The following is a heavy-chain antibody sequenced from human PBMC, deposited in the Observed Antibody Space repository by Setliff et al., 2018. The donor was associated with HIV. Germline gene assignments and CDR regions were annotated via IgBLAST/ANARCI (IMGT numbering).Heavy chain of an antibody. CDR3: ARERGRGSGWYVPYMDV. D-gene: IGHD6-19*01. CDR1: GFTFSSYP. J-gene: IGHJ6*03. V-gene: IGHV3-30*04. Sequence: GGSLRLSCAGPGFTFSSYPMHWVRQAPGKGLEWVALISHDGSYKYYADSVQGRFTISRDNSKNTLSLQMNSLRAGDTAVYYCARERGRGSGWYVPYMDVWGKGTTVTVSS. CDR2: ISHDGSYK.